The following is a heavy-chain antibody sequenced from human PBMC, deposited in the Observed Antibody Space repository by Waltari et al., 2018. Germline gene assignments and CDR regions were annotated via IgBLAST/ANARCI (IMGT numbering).Heavy chain of an antibody. CDR3: ARGGRGCSSTSCSAHGHFDY. D-gene: IGHD2-2*01. CDR1: GGSISSYY. Sequence: QVQLQESGPGLVKPSETLSLTCTVSGGSISSYYWSWIRQPAGKGREWIGRIYTSGSTNYNPSLKSRVTMSVDTSKNQFSLKLSSVTAADTAVYYCARGGRGCSSTSCSAHGHFDYWGQGTLVTVSS. V-gene: IGHV4-4*07. J-gene: IGHJ4*02. CDR2: IYTSGST.